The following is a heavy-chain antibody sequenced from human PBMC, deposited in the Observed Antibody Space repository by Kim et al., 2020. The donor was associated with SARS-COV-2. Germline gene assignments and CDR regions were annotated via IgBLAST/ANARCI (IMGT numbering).Heavy chain of an antibody. CDR1: GFTFSSYS. D-gene: IGHD2-15*01. V-gene: IGHV3-48*04. CDR3: ARDVGDYGDY. J-gene: IGHJ4*02. Sequence: GGSLRLSCAASGFTFSSYSMNWVRQAPGKGLEWVSYISSSSSTIYYADSVKGRFTISRDNAKNSLYLQMNSLRAEDTAVYYCARDVGDYGDYWGQGTLVTVSS. CDR2: ISSSSSTI.